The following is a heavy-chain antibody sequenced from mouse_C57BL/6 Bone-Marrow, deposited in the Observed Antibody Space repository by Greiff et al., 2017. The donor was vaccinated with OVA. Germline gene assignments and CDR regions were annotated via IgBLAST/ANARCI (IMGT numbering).Heavy chain of an antibody. J-gene: IGHJ1*03. V-gene: IGHV14-4*01. CDR1: GFNIKADY. Sequence: VQLQQSGAELVRPGASVKLSCTASGFNIKADYMHWVKQRPEQGLEWIGWIDPENGDTEYASKFQGKATITADTSSNTAYLQLSSLTSEDAAVYYCTGSLGYFDVWGTGTTVTVSS. CDR3: TGSLGYFDV. CDR2: IDPENGDT.